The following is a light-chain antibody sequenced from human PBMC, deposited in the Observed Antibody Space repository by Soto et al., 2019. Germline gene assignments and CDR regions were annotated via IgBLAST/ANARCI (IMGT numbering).Light chain of an antibody. Sequence: DIPMTQSPSSLSASVGDRVTITCRASQSISSYLNWYQQKPGKAPKLLLYVASSLQSGVPSRFSGSGSGTDFTLTISSLQPEDFATYYCQQSYSTLITFGQGTRLEIK. CDR1: QSISSY. J-gene: IGKJ5*01. CDR2: VAS. CDR3: QQSYSTLIT. V-gene: IGKV1-39*01.